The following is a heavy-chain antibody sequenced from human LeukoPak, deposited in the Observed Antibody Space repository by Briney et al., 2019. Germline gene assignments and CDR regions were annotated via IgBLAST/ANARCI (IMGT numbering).Heavy chain of an antibody. D-gene: IGHD3-3*01. J-gene: IGHJ4*02. CDR2: IYYSGST. V-gene: IGHV4-59*01. CDR3: ARGIQNSYDFWSGYQHY. CDR1: GGSISSYY. Sequence: PSETLSLTYTVSGGSISSYYWSWIRQPPGKGLEWIGYIYYSGSTNYNPSLKSRVTISVDTSKNQFSLKLSSVTAADTAVYYCARGIQNSYDFWSGYQHYWGQGTLVTVSS.